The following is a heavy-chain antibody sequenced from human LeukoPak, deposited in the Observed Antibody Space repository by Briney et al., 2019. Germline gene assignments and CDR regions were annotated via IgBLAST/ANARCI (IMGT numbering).Heavy chain of an antibody. CDR3: ARRYCTNGVCYEFDY. D-gene: IGHD2-8*01. CDR2: IIPIFGTA. J-gene: IGHJ4*02. CDR1: GGTFSSYA. V-gene: IGHV1-69*13. Sequence: SVKVSCKASGGTFSSYAISWVRQAPGQGLEWMGGIIPIFGTANYAQKFQGRVTITADESASTAYMELSSLRSEDTAVYYCARRYCTNGVCYEFDYWGQGTLVTVSS.